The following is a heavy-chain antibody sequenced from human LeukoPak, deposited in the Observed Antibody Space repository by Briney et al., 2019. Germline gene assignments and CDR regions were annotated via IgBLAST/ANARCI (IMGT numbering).Heavy chain of an antibody. CDR3: ARDRAPITIFGVVIIHDAFDI. J-gene: IGHJ3*02. V-gene: IGHV1-2*02. Sequence: WASVKVSCKASGYTFTGYYMHWVRQAPGQGLEWMGWINPNSGGTNYAQKFQGRVTMTRDTSISTAYMELSRLRSDDTAVYYCARDRAPITIFGVVIIHDAFDIWGQGTMVTVSS. CDR1: GYTFTGYY. CDR2: INPNSGGT. D-gene: IGHD3-3*01.